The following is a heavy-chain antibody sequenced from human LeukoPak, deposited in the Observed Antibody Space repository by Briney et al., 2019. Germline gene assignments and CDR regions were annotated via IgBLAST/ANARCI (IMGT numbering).Heavy chain of an antibody. CDR3: ARGRIQLWSPLDY. V-gene: IGHV3-11*01. D-gene: IGHD5-18*01. J-gene: IGHJ4*02. CDR2: ISSSGSTI. Sequence: GGSLGLSCAASGFTFSDYYMSWIRQAPGKGLEWVSYISSSGSTIYYADSVKGRFTISRDNAKNSLYLQMNSLRAEDTAVYYCARGRIQLWSPLDYWGQGTLVTVSS. CDR1: GFTFSDYY.